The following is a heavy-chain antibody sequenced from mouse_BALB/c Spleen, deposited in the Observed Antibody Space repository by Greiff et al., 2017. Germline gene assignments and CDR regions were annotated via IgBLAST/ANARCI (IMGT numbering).Heavy chain of an antibody. CDR1: GFTFSDYG. Sequence: EVKLVESGGGLVQPGGSRKLSCAASGFTFSDYGMAWVRQAPGKGPEWVAFISNLAYSIYYADTVTGRFTISRENAKNTLYLEMSSLRSEDTAMYYCARTDYGSYYFDYWGQGTTLTVSS. V-gene: IGHV5-15*02. CDR3: ARTDYGSYYFDY. D-gene: IGHD1-1*01. J-gene: IGHJ2*01. CDR2: ISNLAYSI.